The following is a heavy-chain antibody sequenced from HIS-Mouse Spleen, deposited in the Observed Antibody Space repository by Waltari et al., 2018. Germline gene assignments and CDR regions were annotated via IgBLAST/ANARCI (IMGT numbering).Heavy chain of an antibody. CDR1: GFHFSSSG. D-gene: IGHD1-26*01. J-gene: IGHJ4*02. CDR3: AKDRGSQFDY. V-gene: IGHV3-30*18. Sequence: QVQLVESGGGGVQPGRSLRLSGAASGFHFSSSGMHWVRQAPGKGLEWVAVISYDGSNTYYADSVKGRFTISRDNSKNTLYLQMNSLRAEDTAVYYCAKDRGSQFDYWGQGTLVTVSS. CDR2: ISYDGSNT.